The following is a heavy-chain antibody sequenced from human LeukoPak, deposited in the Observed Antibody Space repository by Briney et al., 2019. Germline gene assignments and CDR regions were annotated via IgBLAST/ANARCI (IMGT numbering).Heavy chain of an antibody. CDR1: GFTFSNYE. V-gene: IGHV3-48*03. J-gene: IGHJ4*02. CDR3: ARDFYYGSGRFDY. CDR2: ISSGGSTI. Sequence: GGSLRLSCAASGFTFSNYEMHWVRQAPGKGLEWVSYISSGGSTIYYTDSVKGRFTISRDNAKNSLYLQMNSLRAEDTAIYYCARDFYYGSGRFDYWGQGTLVTVSS. D-gene: IGHD3-10*01.